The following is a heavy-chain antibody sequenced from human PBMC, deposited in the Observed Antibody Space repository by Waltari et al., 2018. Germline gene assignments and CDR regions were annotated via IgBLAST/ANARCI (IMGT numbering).Heavy chain of an antibody. J-gene: IGHJ3*02. V-gene: IGHV3-21*02. Sequence: EVQLVESGGGLVKPGGSLRLSCAAAGFTFSDQSLNGVRLAPGKGLEWVSLISSRSSYKYYADSVKGRFTISRDNAKNSLYLQMNSLRAEDTAVYYCARSLVYDTSGDEAFDIWGQGTMVTVSS. CDR1: GFTFSDQS. CDR2: ISSRSSYK. CDR3: ARSLVYDTSGDEAFDI. D-gene: IGHD3-22*01.